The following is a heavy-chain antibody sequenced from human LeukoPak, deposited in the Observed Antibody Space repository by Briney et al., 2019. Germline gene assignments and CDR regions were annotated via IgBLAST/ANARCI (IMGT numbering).Heavy chain of an antibody. CDR2: KYYSGNS. D-gene: IGHD4-17*01. V-gene: IGHV4-39*02. CDR3: ARDANYGDYRRYFDY. J-gene: IGHJ4*02. Sequence: SETLSLTCTVSGGSISSSTYYWGWIRQPPGKGLELIGSKYYSGNSYYNPSLKSRVSISVDTSKNQFSLKLSSVTAADTAVYYCARDANYGDYRRYFDYWGQGTLVTVSS. CDR1: GGSISSSTYY.